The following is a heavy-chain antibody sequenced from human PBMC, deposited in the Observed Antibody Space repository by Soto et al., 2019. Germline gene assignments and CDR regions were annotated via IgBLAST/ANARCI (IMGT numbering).Heavy chain of an antibody. D-gene: IGHD6-13*01. CDR1: GFTFSSYA. CDR2: ISYDGSNK. J-gene: IGHJ4*02. V-gene: IGHV3-30-3*01. Sequence: QVQLVESGGGVVQPGRSLRLSCAASGFTFSSYAMHWVRQAPGKGLEWVAVISYDGSNKYYADSVKGRFTISRDNSKNTLYLQMNSLRAEDTAVYYCARPSLSSSSWYSYWGQGTLVTVSS. CDR3: ARPSLSSSSWYSY.